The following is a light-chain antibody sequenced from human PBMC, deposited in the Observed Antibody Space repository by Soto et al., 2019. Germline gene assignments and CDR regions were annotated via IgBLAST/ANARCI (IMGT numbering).Light chain of an antibody. CDR3: CSYAGSNLYV. CDR2: EVN. Sequence: QSVLTQPASVSGSPGQSITISCTGGSSDVGSYNLVSWYQQHPGKAPKLMIYEVNKRPSGVSKHFTGSKSGNTASLTISGLQPEDEADYFCCSYAGSNLYVCGTGTKGTV. J-gene: IGLJ1*01. V-gene: IGLV2-23*02. CDR1: SSDVGSYNL.